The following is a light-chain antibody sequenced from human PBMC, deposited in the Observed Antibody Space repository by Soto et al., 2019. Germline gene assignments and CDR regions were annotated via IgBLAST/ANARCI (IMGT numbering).Light chain of an antibody. CDR3: QQFSAYPLT. V-gene: IGKV1-13*02. CDR2: ETS. Sequence: AIQLTQSPSSLSASVGDRVTITCRASLGINTGVAWYQQKPGKSPKLLIYETSNLASGVSFRFSGTGYGTQFSLTIGGLQPEDFATYHCQQFSAYPLTFGGGTKVEI. J-gene: IGKJ4*01. CDR1: LGINTG.